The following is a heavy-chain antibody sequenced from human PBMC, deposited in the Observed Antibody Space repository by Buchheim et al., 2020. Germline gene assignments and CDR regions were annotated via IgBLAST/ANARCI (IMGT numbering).Heavy chain of an antibody. J-gene: IGHJ4*02. CDR2: IYSSGNA. Sequence: QVHLQESGPVLVKPSETLSLTCNVSGGSIKTYYWSWIRQAAGKGLELVGRIYSSGNANYSPSLRSRVTMSVDTSSNQVFLRLTSVTAADTAVYFCAREVKTAIPDYWGQG. CDR1: GGSIKTYY. V-gene: IGHV4-4*07. D-gene: IGHD2-21*02. CDR3: AREVKTAIPDY.